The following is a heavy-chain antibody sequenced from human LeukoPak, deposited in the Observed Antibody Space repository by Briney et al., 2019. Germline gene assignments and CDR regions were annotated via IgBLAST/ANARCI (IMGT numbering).Heavy chain of an antibody. D-gene: IGHD3-22*01. V-gene: IGHV6-1*01. J-gene: IGHJ4*02. CDR1: GDSVSSNSAS. CDR2: TFYTSKWNN. Sequence: SQTLSLTRAISGDSVSSNSASWNWFRQSPSRGLERLGRTFYTSKWNNDYAVSVKSRITINPDTSKNHFSLQLNSVTPEDTAVYYCARRRYYDYTGFFDYWGQGTLVTVSS. CDR3: ARRRYYDYTGFFDY.